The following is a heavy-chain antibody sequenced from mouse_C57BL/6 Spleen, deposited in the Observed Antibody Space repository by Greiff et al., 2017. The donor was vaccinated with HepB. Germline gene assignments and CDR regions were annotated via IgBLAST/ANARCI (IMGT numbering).Heavy chain of an antibody. CDR3: ARSRTTSWYFDV. D-gene: IGHD1-1*01. CDR1: GYTFTSYW. J-gene: IGHJ1*03. Sequence: QVQLKQPGAELVMPGASVKLSCKASGYTFTSYWMHWVKQRPGQGLEWIGEIDPSDSYTNYNQKFKGKSTLTVDKSSSTAYMQLSSLTSEDSAVYYCARSRTTSWYFDVWGTGTTVTVSS. V-gene: IGHV1-69*01. CDR2: IDPSDSYT.